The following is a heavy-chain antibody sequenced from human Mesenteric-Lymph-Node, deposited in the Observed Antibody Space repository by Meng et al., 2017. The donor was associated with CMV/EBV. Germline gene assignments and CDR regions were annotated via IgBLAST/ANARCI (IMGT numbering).Heavy chain of an antibody. V-gene: IGHV3-15*01. D-gene: IGHD6-19*01. CDR1: RFTFRNVW. Sequence: GESLKTSCAASRFTFRNVWMTWVRQAPGKGLEWVGRIKSEADGGTIDYAAPVKGRFSISRNDSKNTLYLQMNGLKGEDTAVYYCATLSSGWLNAWGQGALVTVSS. J-gene: IGHJ5*02. CDR2: IKSEADGGTI. CDR3: ATLSSGWLNA.